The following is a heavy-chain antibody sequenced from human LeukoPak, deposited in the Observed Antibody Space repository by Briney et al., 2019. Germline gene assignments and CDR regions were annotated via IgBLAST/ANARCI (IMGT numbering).Heavy chain of an antibody. Sequence: KSGGSLRLSCAASGFTFSSYGMHWVRQAPGKGLEWVAVISYDGSNKYYADSVKGRFTISRDNSKNTLYLQMNSLRAEDTAVYYCAKAHSSGWYDYFDYWGQGTLVTVSS. J-gene: IGHJ4*02. D-gene: IGHD6-19*01. V-gene: IGHV3-30*18. CDR3: AKAHSSGWYDYFDY. CDR2: ISYDGSNK. CDR1: GFTFSSYG.